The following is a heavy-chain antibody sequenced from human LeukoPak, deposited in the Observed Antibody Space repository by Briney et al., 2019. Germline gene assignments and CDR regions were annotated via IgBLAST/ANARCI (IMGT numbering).Heavy chain of an antibody. D-gene: IGHD3-9*01. J-gene: IGHJ4*02. CDR2: ISYDGSNK. Sequence: GGSLRLSCTASGFTFSSYGMHWVRQAPGKGLEWVAVISYDGSNKYYADSVKGRFTISRDNSKNTLYLQMNNLRAEDTAVYYCAKEGGYFDWLLPAYWGQGTLVTVSS. CDR1: GFTFSSYG. CDR3: AKEGGYFDWLLPAY. V-gene: IGHV3-30*18.